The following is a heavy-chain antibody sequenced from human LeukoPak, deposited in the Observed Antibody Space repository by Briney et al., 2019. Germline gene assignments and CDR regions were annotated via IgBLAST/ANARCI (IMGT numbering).Heavy chain of an antibody. CDR1: GFTFSSYS. Sequence: GGSLRLSCAASGFTFSSYSMNWVRQAPGKGLEWVSSISSSSSYIYYADSVKGRFTISRDNAKNSLYLQMNSLRAEDTAVYYCARDLAAREWELHAFDYWGPGTLVTVSS. J-gene: IGHJ4*02. CDR3: ARDLAAREWELHAFDY. D-gene: IGHD1-26*01. CDR2: ISSSSSYI. V-gene: IGHV3-21*01.